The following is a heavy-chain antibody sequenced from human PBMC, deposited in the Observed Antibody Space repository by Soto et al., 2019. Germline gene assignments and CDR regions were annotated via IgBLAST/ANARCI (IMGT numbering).Heavy chain of an antibody. D-gene: IGHD2-2*01. CDR2: IYSGGST. CDR1: GFSFSSHP. CDR3: AREGLVPAAMPSWFDP. V-gene: IGHV3-66*01. Sequence: GGSLRLSCAASGFSFSSHPMSWVRQAPGKGLEWVSVIYSGGSTYYADSVKGRFTISRDNSKNTLYLQMNSLRAEDTAVYYCAREGLVPAAMPSWFDPWGQGTLVTVSS. J-gene: IGHJ5*02.